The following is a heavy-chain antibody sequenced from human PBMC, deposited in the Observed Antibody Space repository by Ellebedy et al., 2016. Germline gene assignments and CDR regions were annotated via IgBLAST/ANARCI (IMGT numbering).Heavy chain of an antibody. J-gene: IGHJ4*02. Sequence: GGSLRLSCAASGFTFSDYYMSWIRQAPGKGLEWVSYISSSSSYTNYADSVKGRFTISRDNAKNSLYLQMNSLRAEDTVVYYCAREVLKQQLVMGVMDYWGQGTLVTVSS. CDR1: GFTFSDYY. D-gene: IGHD6-13*01. V-gene: IGHV3-11*06. CDR2: ISSSSSYT. CDR3: AREVLKQQLVMGVMDY.